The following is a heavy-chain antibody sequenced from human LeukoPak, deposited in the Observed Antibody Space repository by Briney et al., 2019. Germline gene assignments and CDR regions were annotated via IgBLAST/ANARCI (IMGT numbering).Heavy chain of an antibody. CDR2: ISGSGGST. V-gene: IGHV3-23*01. CDR1: GGTFSSYA. D-gene: IGHD2-2*01. CDR3: AKGSSSTSSGGFDP. Sequence: GASVKVSCKASGGTFSSYAMSWVRQAPGKGLEWVSAISGSGGSTYYADSVKGRFTISRDNSKNTLYLQMNSLRAEDTAVYYCAKGSSSTSSGGFDPWGQGTLVTVSS. J-gene: IGHJ5*02.